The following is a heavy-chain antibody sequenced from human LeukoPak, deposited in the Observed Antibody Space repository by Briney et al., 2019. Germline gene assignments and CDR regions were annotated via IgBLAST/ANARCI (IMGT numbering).Heavy chain of an antibody. CDR1: DSTFISYW. Sequence: GGSLGLSCEAPDSTFISYWISWFPKAPGKGLGWVANIKQDGSEKYYVDSVKGRFTISRDNAKNSLYLQMNSLRAEDTAVYYCARDLSDYGDYIDYWGQGTLVTVSS. V-gene: IGHV3-7*01. D-gene: IGHD4-17*01. CDR2: IKQDGSEK. J-gene: IGHJ4*02. CDR3: ARDLSDYGDYIDY.